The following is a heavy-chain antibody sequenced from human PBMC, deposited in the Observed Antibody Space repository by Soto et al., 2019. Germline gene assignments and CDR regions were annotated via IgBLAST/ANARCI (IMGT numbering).Heavy chain of an antibody. CDR1: GDSISGSPYY. V-gene: IGHV4-39*01. D-gene: IGHD6-13*01. CDR3: ARLQTAVPHY. CDR2: IFYDGYT. Sequence: QVQLQESGPGLVMPSETLSLTCTVSGDSISGSPYYWGWIRQPPGKRLGWMGSIFYDGYTVYTPSLKRRVTISVDTSKNQFSLKLTSVAAADTATYFCARLQTAVPHYWGQGILVTVSS. J-gene: IGHJ4*02.